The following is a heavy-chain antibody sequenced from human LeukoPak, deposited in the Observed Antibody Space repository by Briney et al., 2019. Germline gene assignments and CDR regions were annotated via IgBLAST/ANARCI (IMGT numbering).Heavy chain of an antibody. CDR3: ARSSVGSGSNFYY. D-gene: IGHD3-10*01. CDR1: GGTISNYY. V-gene: IGHV4-59*01. Sequence: KPSETLSLTCTVSGGTISNYYWSWIRQPPGKGLEWIGYIYYSGSTNYNPSLRSRVTISVDKSKNQFSLKLSSVTAADTAVYYCARSSVGSGSNFYYWGQGTLVTVSS. J-gene: IGHJ4*02. CDR2: IYYSGST.